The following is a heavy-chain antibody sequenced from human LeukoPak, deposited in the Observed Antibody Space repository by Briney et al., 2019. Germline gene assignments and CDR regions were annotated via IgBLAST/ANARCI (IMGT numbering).Heavy chain of an antibody. CDR1: GFIFSSYG. J-gene: IGHJ1*01. Sequence: GGSLRLSCAPSGFIFSSYGMHWVRQAPGKGLEWVALISYDGSNKYYADSVKGRFTISRDNSKNTLYLQMNSLRAEDTAVYYCAKEPKPRPTVGYFQHWGQGTLVTVSS. CDR2: ISYDGSNK. V-gene: IGHV3-30*18. CDR3: AKEPKPRPTVGYFQH. D-gene: IGHD1-14*01.